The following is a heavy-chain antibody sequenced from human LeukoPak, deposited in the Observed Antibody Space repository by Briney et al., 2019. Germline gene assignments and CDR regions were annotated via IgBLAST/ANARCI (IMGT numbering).Heavy chain of an antibody. V-gene: IGHV3-30-3*01. D-gene: IGHD1-26*01. CDR3: ARDFLGQSGSKGGLSAFDI. CDR2: ISYDGSNK. CDR1: GFTFSSYW. Sequence: GGSLRLSCAASGFTFSSYWMSWVRQAPGKGLEWAAVISYDGSNKYYADSVKGRFTISRDNSKNTLYLQMNSLRAEDTAVYYCARDFLGQSGSKGGLSAFDIWGQGTMVTVSS. J-gene: IGHJ3*02.